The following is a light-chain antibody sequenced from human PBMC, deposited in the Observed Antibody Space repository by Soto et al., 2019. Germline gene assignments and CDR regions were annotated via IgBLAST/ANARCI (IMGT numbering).Light chain of an antibody. CDR1: QSVSAN. V-gene: IGKV3-15*01. Sequence: VMTQSPATLSVSPGERATLSCRASQSVSANLAWYQHKPGQAPRLLIYGASTVAAGFPGKFSGSGSGTEFTLTFSGLQSEDVAVYYCQQYDNWPTFGPGTKVDIK. J-gene: IGKJ3*01. CDR3: QQYDNWPT. CDR2: GAS.